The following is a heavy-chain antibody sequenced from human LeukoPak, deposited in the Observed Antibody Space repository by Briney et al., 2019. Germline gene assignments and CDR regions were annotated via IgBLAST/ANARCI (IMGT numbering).Heavy chain of an antibody. CDR2: ISYDGSNK. CDR1: GFSFSSYA. CDR3: AKGNSGYYTFFDS. V-gene: IGHV3-30*18. J-gene: IGHJ4*02. Sequence: PGGSLRLSCAASGFSFSSYAMSWVRQAPGKGLEWVAVISYDGSNKYYADSVKGRFTISRDNSKNTLYLQMNSLRAEDTAVYYCAKGNSGYYTFFDSWGQGTLVTVSS. D-gene: IGHD3-22*01.